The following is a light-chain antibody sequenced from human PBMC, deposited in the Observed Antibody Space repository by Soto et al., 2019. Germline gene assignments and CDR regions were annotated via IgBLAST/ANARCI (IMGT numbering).Light chain of an antibody. V-gene: IGKV3-20*01. Sequence: EIVLTQSPGTLSLSPGERATLSCRASQSINSNYLAWYQQNPGQAPRLLIYGASSRATGIPDRFSVSGSGTDFTLTISRLEPEDFAVYYCQQYGSSPRTFGQGTKVEIK. CDR2: GAS. J-gene: IGKJ1*01. CDR1: QSINSNY. CDR3: QQYGSSPRT.